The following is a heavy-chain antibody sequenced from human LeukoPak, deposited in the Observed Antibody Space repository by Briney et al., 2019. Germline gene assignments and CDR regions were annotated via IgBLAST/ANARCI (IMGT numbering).Heavy chain of an antibody. V-gene: IGHV4-59*08. CDR1: GGSISSYY. Sequence: SETLFLTCTVSGGSISSYYWSWIRQPPGKGLEWIGYIYYSGSTNYNPSLKSRVTISVDMSKNQFSLKLSSVTAADTAVYYCARSRGYSYGTTFLDYWGQGTLVTVSS. CDR2: IYYSGST. CDR3: ARSRGYSYGTTFLDY. J-gene: IGHJ4*02. D-gene: IGHD5-18*01.